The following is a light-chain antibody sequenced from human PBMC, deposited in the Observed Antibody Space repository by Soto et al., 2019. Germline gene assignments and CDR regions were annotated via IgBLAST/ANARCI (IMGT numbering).Light chain of an antibody. V-gene: IGKV3D-20*02. CDR2: GAS. Sequence: IVLTQSPCTLSLSPGERATLSCRAIQSVSSSYLAWYQQKPGQAPRLLIYGASSRATGIPDRFSGSGSGTDFTLTINRLEPEDFAVYYCQQRSNWPRLTFGGGTKVDIK. CDR3: QQRSNWPRLT. CDR1: QSVSSSY. J-gene: IGKJ4*01.